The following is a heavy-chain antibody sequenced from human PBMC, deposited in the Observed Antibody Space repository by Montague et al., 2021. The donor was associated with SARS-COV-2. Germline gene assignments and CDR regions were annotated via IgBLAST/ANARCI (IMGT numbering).Heavy chain of an antibody. CDR2: INHSGST. D-gene: IGHD3-9*01. J-gene: IGHJ3*02. CDR3: ARRLRYFDWLFRSDWMDAFDI. CDR1: GGSFSGYY. V-gene: IGHV4-34*01. Sequence: SETLSLTCAVYGGSFSGYYWSWIRRPPGKGLEWIGEINHSGSTXXXPSXXXRVTISVDTSKNQFSLKLSSVTAADTAVYYCARRLRYFDWLFRSDWMDAFDIWGQGIMVTVSS.